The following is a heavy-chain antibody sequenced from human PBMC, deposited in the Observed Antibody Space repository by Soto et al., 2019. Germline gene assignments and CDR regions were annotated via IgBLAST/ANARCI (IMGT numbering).Heavy chain of an antibody. V-gene: IGHV4-59*12. CDR3: ARSPHIQLWSYPSDY. CDR2: LYNTGST. J-gene: IGHJ4*02. D-gene: IGHD5-18*01. CDR1: GASISRYY. Sequence: SETLSLTCTVSGASISRYYWSWIRQSPGKGLEWIGYLYNTGSTIYNPSLKSRVTISVDTSKNQFSLKLSSVTAADTAVYYCARSPHIQLWSYPSDYWGQGTLVTVSS.